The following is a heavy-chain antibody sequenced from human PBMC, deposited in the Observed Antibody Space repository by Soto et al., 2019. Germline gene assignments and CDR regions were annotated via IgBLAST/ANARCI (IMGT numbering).Heavy chain of an antibody. CDR1: EFIISRYR. CDR3: AREGIQLSIDY. J-gene: IGHJ4*02. Sequence: GGPLRLSCGASEFIISRYRLNWVRQAPGKGLEWVSVISYGGSNKYYADSVKGRFTISRDNSKNTLYLQMNSLRAEDTAVYYCAREGIQLSIDYWGQGTLGTVSS. D-gene: IGHD5-18*01. V-gene: IGHV3-30*03. CDR2: ISYGGSNK.